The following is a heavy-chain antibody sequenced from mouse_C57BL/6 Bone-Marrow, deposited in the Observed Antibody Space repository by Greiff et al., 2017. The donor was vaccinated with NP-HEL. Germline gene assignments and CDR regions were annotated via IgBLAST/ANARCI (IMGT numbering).Heavy chain of an antibody. Sequence: EVKLVESGPGMVKPSQSLSLTCTVTGYSITSGYDWHWIRHFPGNKLEWMGYISYSGSTNYNPSLKSRISITHDTSKNHFFLKLNSVTTEDTATYYCAREDYDYSWFAYWGQGTLVTVSA. CDR1: GYSITSGYD. CDR2: ISYSGST. J-gene: IGHJ3*01. CDR3: AREDYDYSWFAY. D-gene: IGHD2-4*01. V-gene: IGHV3-1*01.